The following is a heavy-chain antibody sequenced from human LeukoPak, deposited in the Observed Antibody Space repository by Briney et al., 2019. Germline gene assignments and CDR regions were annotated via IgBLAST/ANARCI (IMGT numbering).Heavy chain of an antibody. CDR1: GFTFSNYA. D-gene: IGHD3-3*01. CDR2: ISGSAVST. CDR3: AKDDTHYDFWSGYYHFDY. J-gene: IGHJ4*02. V-gene: IGHV3-23*01. Sequence: GGSLRLSCAASGFTFSNYAMNWVRQGPGKGLEWVSVISGSAVSTYYADSVKGRFTISRDNSKNTLYLQMNSLRAEDTAIYYCAKDDTHYDFWSGYYHFDYWGQGTLVTVSS.